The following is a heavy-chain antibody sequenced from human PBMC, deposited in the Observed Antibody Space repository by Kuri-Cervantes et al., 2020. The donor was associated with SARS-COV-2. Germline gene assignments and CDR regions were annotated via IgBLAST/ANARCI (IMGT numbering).Heavy chain of an antibody. V-gene: IGHV3-30*02. CDR1: GFTFSSYG. Sequence: GGSLRLSCAASGFTFSSYGMHWVRQAPGKGLEWVAFIRYDGSNKYYADSVKGRFTISRDNSKNTLYLQMNGLRAEDTAVYYCARGGEDFVQETRNWFEPWGRGTQVTVSS. CDR3: ARGGEDFVQETRNWFEP. CDR2: IRYDGSNK. D-gene: IGHD2-8*01. J-gene: IGHJ5*02.